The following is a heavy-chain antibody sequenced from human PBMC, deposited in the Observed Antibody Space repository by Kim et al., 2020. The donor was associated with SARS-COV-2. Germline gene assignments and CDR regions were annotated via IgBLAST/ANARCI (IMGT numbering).Heavy chain of an antibody. CDR1: GGSISSYY. CDR2: IYYSGST. J-gene: IGHJ6*01. Sequence: SETLSLTCTVSGGSISSYYWSWIRQPPGKGLEWIGYIYYSGSTNYNPSLKSRVTISVDPSKNQFSLKLSSVPAADTAVYYCPRGQAAAGPYYYYGMDVWG. CDR3: PRGQAAAGPYYYYGMDV. D-gene: IGHD6-13*01. V-gene: IGHV4-59*01.